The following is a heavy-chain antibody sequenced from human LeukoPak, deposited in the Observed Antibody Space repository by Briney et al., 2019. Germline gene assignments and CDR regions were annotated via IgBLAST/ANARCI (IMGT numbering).Heavy chain of an antibody. J-gene: IGHJ5*02. CDR2: INHSGST. Sequence: SEILSLTCAVYGGSFSGYYWSWIRQPPGKGLEWIGEINHSGSTNYNPSLKSRVTISVDTSKNQFSLKLSSVTAADTAVYYCARGRYNWNDGAYYWFDPWGQGTLVTVSS. CDR1: GGSFSGYY. D-gene: IGHD1-20*01. CDR3: ARGRYNWNDGAYYWFDP. V-gene: IGHV4-34*01.